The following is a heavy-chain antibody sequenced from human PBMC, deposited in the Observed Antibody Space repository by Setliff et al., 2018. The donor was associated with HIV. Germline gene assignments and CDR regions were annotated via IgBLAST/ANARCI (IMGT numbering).Heavy chain of an antibody. Sequence: SETLSLTCTVSGGSISSYYWSWIRQPPGKGLEWIGYIYYNGKTNYNPSLKSRAAIPVDSSNNQFSLKMTSVTAADTAVYFCARFNALLGSSTYYDYWGPGLLVTVSS. V-gene: IGHV4-59*01. CDR1: GGSISSYY. J-gene: IGHJ4*02. D-gene: IGHD3-22*01. CDR3: ARFNALLGSSTYYDY. CDR2: IYYNGKT.